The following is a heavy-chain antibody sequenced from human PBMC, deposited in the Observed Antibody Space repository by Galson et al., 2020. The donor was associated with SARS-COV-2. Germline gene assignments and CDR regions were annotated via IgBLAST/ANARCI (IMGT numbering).Heavy chain of an antibody. CDR1: GFSLSTSGVG. D-gene: IGHD4-4*01. Sequence: SGPTLVKPKQTLTLTCPFSGFSLSTSGVGVGWIRQPPGKALAWLAPIYWDDDKRYSPSLKSRLTITKDTSKNQVVLTMTNMDPVDTATYYCAHTLALVTHYYFDYWGQGTLVTVSS. V-gene: IGHV2-5*02. J-gene: IGHJ4*02. CDR2: IYWDDDK. CDR3: AHTLALVTHYYFDY.